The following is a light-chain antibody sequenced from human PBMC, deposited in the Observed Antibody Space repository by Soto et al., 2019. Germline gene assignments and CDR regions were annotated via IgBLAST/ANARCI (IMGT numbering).Light chain of an antibody. V-gene: IGKV1-5*03. Sequence: DIQMTQSPSTLSASVGDRVTITCRASQSVGNWLAWFQQKPGKAPSLLVYLASNLQTGVPSRFSGVGSGTEFTLTISSLEPEDFATYYCQHYRDYPLTFGPGTKVDLK. J-gene: IGKJ3*01. CDR3: QHYRDYPLT. CDR1: QSVGNW. CDR2: LAS.